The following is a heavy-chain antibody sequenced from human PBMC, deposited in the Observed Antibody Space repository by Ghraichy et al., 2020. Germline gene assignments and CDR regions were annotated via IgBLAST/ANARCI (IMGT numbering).Heavy chain of an antibody. Sequence: SGPTLVKPTQTVTLTCTFSGFSLRTNGMCVSWIRQPPGKALEWLARIDWDDDKHYSTSLKTRLTISKDTSKNQVALTMTNMDPVDTATYYCARMQDDYGHYYLDSWGQGTLVTVSP. D-gene: IGHD4-17*01. CDR2: IDWDDDK. CDR3: ARMQDDYGHYYLDS. V-gene: IGHV2-70*11. CDR1: GFSLRTNGMC. J-gene: IGHJ4*02.